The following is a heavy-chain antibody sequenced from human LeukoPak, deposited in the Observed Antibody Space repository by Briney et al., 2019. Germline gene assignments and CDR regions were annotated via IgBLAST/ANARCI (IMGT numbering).Heavy chain of an antibody. CDR1: GFTFSSYA. CDR2: ISYDGSNK. CDR3: ARDYPPPREGYDY. D-gene: IGHD1-26*01. Sequence: GGSLRLSCAASGFTFSSYAMHWVRQAPGKGLEWVAVISYDGSNKYYADSVKGRFTISRDNSKNTLYLQMNSLRAEDTAVYYCARDYPPPREGYDYWGQGTLVTVSS. J-gene: IGHJ4*02. V-gene: IGHV3-30-3*01.